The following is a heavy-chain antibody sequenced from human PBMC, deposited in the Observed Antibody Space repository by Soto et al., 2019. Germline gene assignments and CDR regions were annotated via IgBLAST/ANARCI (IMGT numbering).Heavy chain of an antibody. CDR3: AREPDYDFWSGYYTPYGMDV. Sequence: AGGSLRLSCAASGFTFSSYSMNWVRQAPGKGLEWVSSISSSSSYIYYADSVKGRFTISRDNAKNSLYLQMNSLRAEDTAVYYCAREPDYDFWSGYYTPYGMDVWGQGTTVTVSS. J-gene: IGHJ6*02. CDR2: ISSSSSYI. CDR1: GFTFSSYS. D-gene: IGHD3-3*01. V-gene: IGHV3-21*01.